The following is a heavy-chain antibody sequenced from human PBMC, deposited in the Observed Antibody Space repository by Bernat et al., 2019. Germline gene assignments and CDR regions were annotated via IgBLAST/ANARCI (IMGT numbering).Heavy chain of an antibody. V-gene: IGHV2-26*01. Sequence: QVTLKESGPVLVKPTETLTLTCTVSGFSLSNARMGVSWIRQPPGKALEWLAHIFSNDEKSYSTSLKSRLTISKDTSKSQVVLTMTNMDPVDTATYYCARMTYYYDSSGYYYVYFDYWGQGTLVTASS. CDR3: ARMTYYYDSSGYYYVYFDY. D-gene: IGHD3-22*01. CDR2: IFSNDEK. J-gene: IGHJ4*02. CDR1: GFSLSNARMG.